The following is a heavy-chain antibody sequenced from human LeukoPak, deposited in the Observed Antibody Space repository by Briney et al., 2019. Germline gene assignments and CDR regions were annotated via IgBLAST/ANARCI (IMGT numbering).Heavy chain of an antibody. CDR3: ARDGKLYDFWSGYYTGNYWFDP. CDR2: ISAYNGNT. CDR1: GYTFTSYG. D-gene: IGHD3-3*01. J-gene: IGHJ5*02. Sequence: ASVKVSCKASGYTFTSYGISWVRQAPGQGLEWMGWISAYNGNTNYAQKLQGRVTMTTGTSTSTAYMELRSLRSDDTAVYYCARDGKLYDFWSGYYTGNYWFDPWGQGTLVTVSS. V-gene: IGHV1-18*01.